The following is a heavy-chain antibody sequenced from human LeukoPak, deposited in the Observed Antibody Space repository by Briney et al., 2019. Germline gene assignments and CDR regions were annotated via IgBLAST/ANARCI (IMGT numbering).Heavy chain of an antibody. CDR2: IYYSGST. J-gene: IGHJ2*01. Sequence: PSETLSLTCTVSGGSISTYYWSWIRQPPGKGLEWIGYIYYSGSTDYNPSLKSRVTISVGTSKNQFSLKLTSVTAADTAVYYCAKRGYLDLWGRGTLVTVSS. D-gene: IGHD6-13*01. V-gene: IGHV4-59*08. CDR3: AKRGYLDL. CDR1: GGSISTYY.